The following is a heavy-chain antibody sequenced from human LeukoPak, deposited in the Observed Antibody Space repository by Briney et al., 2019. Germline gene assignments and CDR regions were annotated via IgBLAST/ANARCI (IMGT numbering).Heavy chain of an antibody. Sequence: GGSLRLSCAASGFTFSSYSMNWVRQAPGKGLEWVSSISSTSSYMYYADSVKGRFTISRDNANNLVYLQMNSLRAEDTAVYYCARGGYSSNWYYFDYWGQGTLVTVSS. J-gene: IGHJ4*02. CDR2: ISSTSSYM. CDR1: GFTFSSYS. V-gene: IGHV3-21*01. D-gene: IGHD6-13*01. CDR3: ARGGYSSNWYYFDY.